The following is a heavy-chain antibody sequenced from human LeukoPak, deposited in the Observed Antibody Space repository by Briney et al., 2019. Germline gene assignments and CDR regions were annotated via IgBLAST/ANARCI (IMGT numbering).Heavy chain of an antibody. CDR2: ISSTGGRT. CDR1: GFSFSTYW. J-gene: IGHJ4*02. V-gene: IGHV3-23*01. D-gene: IGHD4-17*01. CDR3: AKESPYGDNRLYYFDY. Sequence: GGSLRLSCAASGFSFSTYWMAWVRQAPGKGLEWVSAISSTGGRTYYADSVKGRFTISRDNSRNTVYLQMNSLRAEDTAVYYCAKESPYGDNRLYYFDYWGQGTLVTVSS.